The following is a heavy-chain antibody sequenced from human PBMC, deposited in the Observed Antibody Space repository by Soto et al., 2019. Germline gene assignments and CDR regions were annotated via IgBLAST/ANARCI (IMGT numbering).Heavy chain of an antibody. J-gene: IGHJ5*02. Sequence: PGESLKISCKGSGYSFTSYWIGWVRQMPGKGLEWMGIIYPGDSDTRYSPSFQGQVTISADKSISTAYLQWSSLKASDTAMYYCARSDFYDFWSGYYLNWFDPWGQGTLVTVSS. V-gene: IGHV5-51*01. CDR1: GYSFTSYW. D-gene: IGHD3-3*01. CDR3: ARSDFYDFWSGYYLNWFDP. CDR2: IYPGDSDT.